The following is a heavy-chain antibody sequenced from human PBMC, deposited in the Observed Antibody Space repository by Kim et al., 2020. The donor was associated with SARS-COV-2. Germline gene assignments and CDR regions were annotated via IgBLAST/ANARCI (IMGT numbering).Heavy chain of an antibody. CDR3: ARNRLRLGAFDI. V-gene: IGHV1-46*01. D-gene: IGHD4-17*01. Sequence: SYAQKFQGRVTMTRDTSTSTVYMELSSLRSEDTAMYYCARNRLRLGAFDIWGQGTMVTVSS. J-gene: IGHJ3*02.